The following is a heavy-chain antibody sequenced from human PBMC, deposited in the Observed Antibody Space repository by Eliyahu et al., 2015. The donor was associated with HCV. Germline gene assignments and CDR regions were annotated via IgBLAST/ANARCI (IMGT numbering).Heavy chain of an antibody. CDR2: INHSGST. Sequence: QVQLQQWGAGLLKPSETLSLTCAVYGGSFSGYYWSWIRQPPGKGLEWIGEINHSGSTNYNPSLKSRVTISVDTSKNQFSLKLSSVTAADTAVYYCARGFGLLRVRRAGGMDVWGQGTTVTVSS. CDR1: GGSFSGYY. CDR3: ARGFGLLRVRRAGGMDV. D-gene: IGHD3-10*01. V-gene: IGHV4-34*01. J-gene: IGHJ6*02.